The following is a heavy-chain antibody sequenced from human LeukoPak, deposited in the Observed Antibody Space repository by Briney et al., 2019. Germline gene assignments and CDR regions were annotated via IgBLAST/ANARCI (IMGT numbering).Heavy chain of an antibody. Sequence: SVKVSCKASGGTFSSYAISWVRQAPGQGLEWMGGIIPIFGTANYAQKFQGRVTITADESTSTAYMELSSLRSEDTAVYYCARDRPQAAAGVYYCYGMDVWGQGTTVTVSS. CDR1: GGTFSSYA. V-gene: IGHV1-69*13. CDR3: ARDRPQAAAGVYYCYGMDV. CDR2: IIPIFGTA. D-gene: IGHD6-13*01. J-gene: IGHJ6*02.